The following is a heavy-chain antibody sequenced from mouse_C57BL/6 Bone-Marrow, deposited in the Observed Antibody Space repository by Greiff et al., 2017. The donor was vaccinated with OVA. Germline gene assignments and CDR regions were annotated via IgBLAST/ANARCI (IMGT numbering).Heavy chain of an antibody. Sequence: VQLQQSGAELVKPGASVKMSCKASGYTFTSYWITWVKQRPGQGLEWIGDIYPGSGSTNYNEKFKSKATLTVDTSSSTAYMQLSSLTSEDSAVYYCARGDYGSSPNYFDYWGQGTTLTVSS. CDR2: IYPGSGST. CDR3: ARGDYGSSPNYFDY. D-gene: IGHD1-1*01. V-gene: IGHV1-55*01. J-gene: IGHJ2*01. CDR1: GYTFTSYW.